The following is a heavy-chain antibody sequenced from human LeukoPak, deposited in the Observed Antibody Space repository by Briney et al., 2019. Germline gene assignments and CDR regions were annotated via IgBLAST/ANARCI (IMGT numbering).Heavy chain of an antibody. Sequence: GGSLRLSCAASGFTFSNFAVHWVRQAPGKGLEWVAVISYDGSNNYYADSVKGRSTISRDNSKNRLYLQMNSLRAEDTAVYYCASSTRDYWGQGTLVTVSS. CDR2: ISYDGSNN. J-gene: IGHJ4*02. V-gene: IGHV3-30*04. CDR3: ASSTRDY. CDR1: GFTFSNFA.